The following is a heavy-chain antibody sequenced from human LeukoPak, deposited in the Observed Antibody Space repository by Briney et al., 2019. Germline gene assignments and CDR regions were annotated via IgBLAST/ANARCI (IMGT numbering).Heavy chain of an antibody. CDR1: GGSISSSTYY. V-gene: IGHV3-23*01. CDR2: ISGSGGST. J-gene: IGHJ4*02. CDR3: AKASRWVAAAHFDY. Sequence: ETLSLTSTVSGGSISSSTYYWGWVRQAPGKGLEWVSAISGSGGSTYYADSVKGRFTISRDNSKNTLYLQMNSLRAEDTAVYYCAKASRWVAAAHFDYWGQGTLVTVSS. D-gene: IGHD6-13*01.